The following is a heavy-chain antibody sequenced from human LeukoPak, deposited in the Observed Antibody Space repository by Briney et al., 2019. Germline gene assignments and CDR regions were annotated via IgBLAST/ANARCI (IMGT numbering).Heavy chain of an antibody. CDR3: ARVVRNSGYSYYFEY. J-gene: IGHJ4*02. Sequence: GGSLSLSCAASGFTFSNYEMNWVRQAPGKGLEWVSYISTSGNTIYYADSVQGRFTISRDNAKKSLYLQMDSLRAEDTAVYYCARVVRNSGYSYYFEYWGQGTLVTVSS. CDR2: ISTSGNTI. CDR1: GFTFSNYE. D-gene: IGHD3-22*01. V-gene: IGHV3-48*03.